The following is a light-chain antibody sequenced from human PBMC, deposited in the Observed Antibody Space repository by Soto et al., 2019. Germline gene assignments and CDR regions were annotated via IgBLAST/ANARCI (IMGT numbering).Light chain of an antibody. CDR3: QQYGSSPVS. CDR2: GAS. V-gene: IGKV3-20*01. CDR1: QSVSNNY. J-gene: IGKJ3*01. Sequence: ELVLTQSPGTLSLSPGERATLSCRASQSVSNNYLAWYQQKPGQAPRFLMYGASSRATGTPDRFSGSGSGTDFTLTISRLEPEEYAVYYCQQYGSSPVSFGTGTKVDIK.